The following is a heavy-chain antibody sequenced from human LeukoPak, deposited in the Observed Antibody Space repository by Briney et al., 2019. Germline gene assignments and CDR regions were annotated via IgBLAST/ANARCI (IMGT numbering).Heavy chain of an antibody. CDR1: GGSISSFY. Sequence: PSETLSLTCTVSGGSISSFYWTWIRQPPGKGLEWIGYIYYSGSTNYNPSLKGRVTISVDTSKKQFSLKLSSVTAADTAVYYCASSQVVRGLTVFGYWGQGTLVTVSS. CDR2: IYYSGST. D-gene: IGHD3-10*01. J-gene: IGHJ4*02. V-gene: IGHV4-59*01. CDR3: ASSQVVRGLTVFGY.